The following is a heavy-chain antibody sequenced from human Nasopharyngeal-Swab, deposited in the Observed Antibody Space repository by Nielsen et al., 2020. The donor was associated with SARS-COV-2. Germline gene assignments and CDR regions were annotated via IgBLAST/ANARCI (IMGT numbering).Heavy chain of an antibody. J-gene: IGHJ4*02. CDR2: INPGSGGT. D-gene: IGHD2-2*01. Sequence: ASVKVSCKASGYTFNNYYIHWVRQAPGQGLEWMGMINPGSGGTTYAQKLQGRVTMTRDTSTSTVFMDLSSLRSEDTAVYYCARGRYCTSVNCYAKINDYWGQGTLVTVSS. CDR1: GYTFNNYY. V-gene: IGHV1-46*02. CDR3: ARGRYCTSVNCYAKINDY.